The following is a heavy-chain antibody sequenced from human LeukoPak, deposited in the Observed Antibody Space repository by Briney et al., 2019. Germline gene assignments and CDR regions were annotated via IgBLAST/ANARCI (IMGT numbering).Heavy chain of an antibody. CDR3: ATGDCSSMSCYGDYSAY. D-gene: IGHD2-2*01. CDR2: LWYGTNNQ. Sequence: SGKSLRLSCAASGFTFSTYAMHWVRQSPGKGLEWVAALWYGTNNQYYADSVKGRFSISRDNSQNTLYLQMNSLRGEDTAIYYCATGDCSSMSCYGDYSAYWGQGTLVTVSS. CDR1: GFTFSTYA. V-gene: IGHV3-33*01. J-gene: IGHJ4*02.